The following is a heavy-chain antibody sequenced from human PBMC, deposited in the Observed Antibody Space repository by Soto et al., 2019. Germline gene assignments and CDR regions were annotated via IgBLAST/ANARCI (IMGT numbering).Heavy chain of an antibody. J-gene: IGHJ4*02. CDR1: GFTFSSYW. Sequence: GGSLRLSCAASGFTFSSYWMHWVRQAPGKGLVWVSRINTDGSSTNYADSVKGRFTISRDNAKNTLYLQMNSLRAEDTALYYCARDSSAYYFDYWGQGTLVTVSS. V-gene: IGHV3-74*01. D-gene: IGHD3-22*01. CDR3: ARDSSAYYFDY. CDR2: INTDGSST.